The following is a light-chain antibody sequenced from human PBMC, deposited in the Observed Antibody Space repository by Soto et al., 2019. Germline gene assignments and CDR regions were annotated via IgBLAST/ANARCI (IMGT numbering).Light chain of an antibody. Sequence: DIQMTQSPFSLSASVGDRVTITCRASQSINNYLNWYQQRPGKAPNLLIYAATRLQSGVPSRFSGSESGTDFTLTISSLHPEDFGTYYCQQYNSYSGTFGQGTKVDIK. CDR3: QQYNSYSGT. J-gene: IGKJ1*01. CDR2: AAT. V-gene: IGKV1-39*01. CDR1: QSINNY.